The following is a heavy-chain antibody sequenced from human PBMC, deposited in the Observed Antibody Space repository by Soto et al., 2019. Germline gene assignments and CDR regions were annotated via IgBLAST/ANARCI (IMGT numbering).Heavy chain of an antibody. Sequence: GESLKISCKGSGYSFTSYWISWVRQMPGKGLERMGRIDPSDSYTNYSPSFQGHVTISADKSISTAYLQWSSLKASDTAMYYCARLGSGPYSTYEAADYWGQGTLVTVSS. D-gene: IGHD4-4*01. CDR1: GYSFTSYW. J-gene: IGHJ4*02. V-gene: IGHV5-10-1*01. CDR2: IDPSDSYT. CDR3: ARLGSGPYSTYEAADY.